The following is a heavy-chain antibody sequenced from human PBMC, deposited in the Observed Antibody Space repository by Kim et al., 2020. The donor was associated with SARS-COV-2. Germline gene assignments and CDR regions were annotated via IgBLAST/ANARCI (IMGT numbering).Heavy chain of an antibody. CDR1: GLSFPTYW. CDR3: APHYYFGLWLDP. V-gene: IGHV3-7*01. D-gene: IGHD1-26*01. Sequence: GGSLRLSCVVSGLSFPTYWLSWVRLAPGRGLEWVAHIGHDRTDGRYADSVRGRFTISRDNAKSSIYLQMNNLRAEDTAVYYCAPHYYFGLWLDPWGKGTRVTVS. J-gene: IGHJ5*02. CDR2: IGHDRTDG.